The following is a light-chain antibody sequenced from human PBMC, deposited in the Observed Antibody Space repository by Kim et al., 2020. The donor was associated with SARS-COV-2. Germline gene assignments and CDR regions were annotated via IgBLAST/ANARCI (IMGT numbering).Light chain of an antibody. CDR2: QDT. Sequence: VSPGQTASITCSGDKLGNKYASWYQQRPGQSPVLVMYQDTKRPSGIPERFSGSNSGNIATLTISGTQAMDEADYYCQTWDSSRYVFGSGTKVTVL. V-gene: IGLV3-1*01. J-gene: IGLJ1*01. CDR3: QTWDSSRYV. CDR1: KLGNKY.